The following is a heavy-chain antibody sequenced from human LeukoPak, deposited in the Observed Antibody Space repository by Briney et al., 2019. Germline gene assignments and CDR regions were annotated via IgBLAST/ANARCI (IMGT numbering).Heavy chain of an antibody. J-gene: IGHJ4*02. Sequence: GGSLRLSCAASGFTFSSYAISWVRQAPGKGLEWVSAISGSGGSTYYADSVKGRFTISRDNSKNTLCLQMNSLRAEDTAVYYCAKDRDKSGWYYFDYWGQGTLVTVSS. D-gene: IGHD6-19*01. CDR3: AKDRDKSGWYYFDY. V-gene: IGHV3-23*01. CDR1: GFTFSSYA. CDR2: ISGSGGST.